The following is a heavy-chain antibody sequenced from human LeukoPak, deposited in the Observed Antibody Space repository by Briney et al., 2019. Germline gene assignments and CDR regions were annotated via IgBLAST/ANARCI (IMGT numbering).Heavy chain of an antibody. CDR1: GGTFSSYA. CDR3: ARGPIVVVPAAMKRYYYYYYGMDV. Sequence: RASVKVSCKASGGTFSSYAISWVRQAPGQGLEWMGGIIPIFGTANYAQKFQGRVTITADESTSTAYMELSSLRSEDTAVYYCARGPIVVVPAAMKRYYYYYYGMDVWGQGTTVTVSS. J-gene: IGHJ6*02. CDR2: IIPIFGTA. D-gene: IGHD2-2*01. V-gene: IGHV1-69*13.